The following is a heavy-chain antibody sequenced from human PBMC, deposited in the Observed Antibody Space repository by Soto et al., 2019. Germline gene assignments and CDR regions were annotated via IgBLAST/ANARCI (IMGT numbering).Heavy chain of an antibody. D-gene: IGHD4-4*01. Sequence: PGGSLRLSCADSGFTFSSYGMHWVRQAPGKGLEWVAVISYDGSNKYYADSVKGRFTISRDNSKNTLYLQMNSLRAEDTAVYYCAKDLGSRYSNYYYYYGMDVWGQGTTVTVSS. CDR2: ISYDGSNK. V-gene: IGHV3-30*18. J-gene: IGHJ6*02. CDR3: AKDLGSRYSNYYYYYGMDV. CDR1: GFTFSSYG.